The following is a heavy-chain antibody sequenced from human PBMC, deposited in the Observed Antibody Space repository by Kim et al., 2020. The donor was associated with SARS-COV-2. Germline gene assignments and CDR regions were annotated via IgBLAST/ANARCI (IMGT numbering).Heavy chain of an antibody. CDR1: GFTFSSYA. CDR3: AKSRGSSGYYYSTNTDYFDY. J-gene: IGHJ4*02. V-gene: IGHV3-23*01. CDR2: ISGSGGST. Sequence: GGSLRLSCAASGFTFSSYAMSWVRQAPRKGLEWVSAISGSGGSTYYADSVKGRFTISRDNSKNTLYLQMNSLRAEDTAVYYCAKSRGSSGYYYSTNTDYFDYWGQGTLVTVSS. D-gene: IGHD3-22*01.